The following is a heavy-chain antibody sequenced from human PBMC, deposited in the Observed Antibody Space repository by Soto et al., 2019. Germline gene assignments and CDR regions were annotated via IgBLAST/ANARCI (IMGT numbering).Heavy chain of an antibody. V-gene: IGHV3-30*18. J-gene: IGHJ4*02. CDR1: GFTFSSYG. D-gene: IGHD3-22*01. Sequence: QVQLVESGGGVVQPGRSLRLSCAASGFTFSSYGMHWVRQAPGKGLEWVAVISYDGSNKYYADSVKGRFTISRDNSKNTLYLQMNSLRAEDTAVYYCAKSGVVISSSYFDYWGQGTLVTVSS. CDR2: ISYDGSNK. CDR3: AKSGVVISSSYFDY.